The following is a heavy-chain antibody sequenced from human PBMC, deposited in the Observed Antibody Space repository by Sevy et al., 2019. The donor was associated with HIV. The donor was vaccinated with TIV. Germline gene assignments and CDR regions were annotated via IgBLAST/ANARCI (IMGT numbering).Heavy chain of an antibody. J-gene: IGHJ6*04. CDR2: IYSGGST. CDR1: GFIVSSNY. CDR3: AGEGEQYPH. D-gene: IGHD3-16*01. V-gene: IGHV3-53*01. Sequence: GGSLRLSCAASGFIVSSNYMSWVRQAPGKGLEWVSVIYSGGSTYYADSVKGRFTISRDNSKNTLYLQRNRLGSEDTAVYYCAGEGEQYPHWGKGTTVTVSS.